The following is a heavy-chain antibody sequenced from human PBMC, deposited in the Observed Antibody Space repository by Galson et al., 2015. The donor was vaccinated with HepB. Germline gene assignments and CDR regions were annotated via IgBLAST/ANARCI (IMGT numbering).Heavy chain of an antibody. D-gene: IGHD3-10*01. J-gene: IGHJ4*02. CDR1: GFTFSIYW. CDR3: VRDWGGLVARFDS. V-gene: IGHV3-7*01. Sequence: SLRLSCAASGFTFSIYWMSWIRQAPGKGLEWVANIKHDGSEKYYVNSVKGRFTISRDNAKNSVYLQMNSPRAEDTAVYHCVRDWGGLVARFDSWGQGTLVTVSS. CDR2: IKHDGSEK.